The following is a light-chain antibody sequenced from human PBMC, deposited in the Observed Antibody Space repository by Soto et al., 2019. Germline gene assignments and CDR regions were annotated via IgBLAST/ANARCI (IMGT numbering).Light chain of an antibody. Sequence: DIQITQSPSILSASVGDGVTITCRASQSIGKWLAWYQQKPGKAPKVLIYDASTLESGVPSRFSGGRSGTEFTLSISSLQPDDFATYYCQQYDTYPWTFGQGPRWIS. V-gene: IGKV1-5*01. CDR1: QSIGKW. CDR2: DAS. J-gene: IGKJ1*01. CDR3: QQYDTYPWT.